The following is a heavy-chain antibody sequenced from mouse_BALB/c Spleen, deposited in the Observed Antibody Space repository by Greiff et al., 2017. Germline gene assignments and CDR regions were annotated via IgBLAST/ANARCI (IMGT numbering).Heavy chain of an antibody. J-gene: IGHJ1*01. CDR1: GYTFSSYW. Sequence: QVQLQQSGAELMKPGASVKISCKATGYTFSSYWIEWVKQRPGHGLEWIGEILPGSGSTNYNEKFKGKATFTADTSSNTAYMQLSSLTSEDSAVFYCAREVYDYERAKECFDVWGAGTTVTVSS. CDR2: ILPGSGST. CDR3: AREVYDYERAKECFDV. D-gene: IGHD2-4*01. V-gene: IGHV1-9*01.